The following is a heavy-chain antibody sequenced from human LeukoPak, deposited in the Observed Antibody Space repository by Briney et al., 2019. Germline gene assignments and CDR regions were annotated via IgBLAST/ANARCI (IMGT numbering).Heavy chain of an antibody. J-gene: IGHJ5*02. CDR1: GGSISSSSYY. D-gene: IGHD6-6*01. CDR3: ARQFRNSSSWFDP. V-gene: IGHV4-39*01. Sequence: SETLSLTCTVSGGSISSSSYYWGWIRQPPGKGLEWIGSIYYSGSTYYNPSLKSRVTISVDTSKNQFSLKLSSVTAADTAVYYCARQFRNSSSWFDPWGQGTLVTVSS. CDR2: IYYSGST.